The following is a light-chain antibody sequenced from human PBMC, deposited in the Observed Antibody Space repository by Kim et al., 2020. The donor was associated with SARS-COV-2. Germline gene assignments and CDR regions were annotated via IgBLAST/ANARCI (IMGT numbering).Light chain of an antibody. J-gene: IGLJ3*02. CDR3: LLSFSGAWV. V-gene: IGLV7-46*01. CDR1: TGAVTSGHY. Sequence: QAVVTQEPSLTVSPGGTVTLTCGSSTGAVTSGHYPYWFQQKPGQAPRTLIYDASNKQSWTPARFSGSLLGGKAALTLSGAQPDDEGEFYCLLSFSGAWVFGGGTQLTVL. CDR2: DAS.